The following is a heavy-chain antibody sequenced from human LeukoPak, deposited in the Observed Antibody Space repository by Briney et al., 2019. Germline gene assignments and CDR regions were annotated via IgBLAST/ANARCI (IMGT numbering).Heavy chain of an antibody. J-gene: IGHJ4*02. V-gene: IGHV3-7*01. D-gene: IGHD3-9*01. Sequence: PGGSLRLSCAASGFIFSSYWMSWVRQAPGKGLEWVANIKQDGSEKYYVDSVKGRFTISRDNAKNSLYLQMNSLRAEDTAVYYCASRLVWGQGTLVTVSS. CDR2: IKQDGSEK. CDR3: ASRLV. CDR1: GFIFSSYW.